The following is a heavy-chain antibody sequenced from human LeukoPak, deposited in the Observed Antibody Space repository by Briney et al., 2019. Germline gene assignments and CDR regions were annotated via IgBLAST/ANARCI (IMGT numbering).Heavy chain of an antibody. Sequence: QAGGPLSFSGAAPGLTLSTNAMSWVGQAPGRGQEWVAAISGSGGTTNYADSVKGRFTFSRENSKNTLYLEMNSLRAEDTAIYYCAKARTVTTLLDYWGQGTLVTVSS. D-gene: IGHD4-17*01. J-gene: IGHJ4*02. V-gene: IGHV3-23*01. CDR1: GLTLSTNA. CDR3: AKARTVTTLLDY. CDR2: ISGSGGTT.